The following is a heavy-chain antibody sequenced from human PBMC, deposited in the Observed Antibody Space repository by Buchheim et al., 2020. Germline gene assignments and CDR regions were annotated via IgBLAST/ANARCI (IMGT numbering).Heavy chain of an antibody. D-gene: IGHD2-2*01. CDR2: ASYSGNT. J-gene: IGHJ4*02. CDR3: ARHTFICSSASCYFDY. V-gene: IGHV4-39*01. CDR1: GGSITSNTYH. Sequence: QLQLQESGPGLVKPSATLSFTSAVSGGSITSNTYHWGWIRQPPAKGLGWIGTASYSGNTYYNPSVKSRVAISADPSKNQFSLRLSSVTAADTALYYCARHTFICSSASCYFDYWGQGTL.